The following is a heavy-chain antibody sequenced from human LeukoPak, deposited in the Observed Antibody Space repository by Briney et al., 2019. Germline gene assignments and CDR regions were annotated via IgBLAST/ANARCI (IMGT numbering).Heavy chain of an antibody. CDR2: IIPIFGTA. CDR1: GGTFSSYA. D-gene: IGHD5-24*01. Sequence: ATVKVSCKASGGTFSSYAISWVRQAPGQGLEWMGGIIPIFGTANYAQKFQGRVTITTDESTSTAYMELSSLRSEDTAVCYCAAEGGEMATITNDYWGQGTLVTVSS. CDR3: AAEGGEMATITNDY. J-gene: IGHJ4*02. V-gene: IGHV1-69*05.